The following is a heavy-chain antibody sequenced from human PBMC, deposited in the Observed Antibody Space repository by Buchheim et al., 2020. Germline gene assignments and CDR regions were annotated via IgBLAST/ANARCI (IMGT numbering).Heavy chain of an antibody. J-gene: IGHJ6*02. Sequence: EVQLLESGGGLVQPGGSLRLSCAASGFTFSSYAMSWVRQAPGKGLEWVSAISGSGGSTYYADSVKGRFTFSRDHSKNQQVLQMNSLRAEDTAVYYCAKGLLEGYYDSSGYLYYYYYGMDVWGQGTT. D-gene: IGHD3-22*01. CDR3: AKGLLEGYYDSSGYLYYYYYGMDV. CDR2: ISGSGGST. V-gene: IGHV3-23*01. CDR1: GFTFSSYA.